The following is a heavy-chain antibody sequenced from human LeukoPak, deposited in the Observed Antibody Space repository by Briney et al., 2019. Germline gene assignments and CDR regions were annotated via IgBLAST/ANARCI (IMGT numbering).Heavy chain of an antibody. CDR3: ASVTMIVVVDAFDI. V-gene: IGHV4-34*01. CDR2: IYYSGST. CDR1: GGSFSGYY. J-gene: IGHJ3*02. D-gene: IGHD3-22*01. Sequence: KPSETLSLTCAVYGGSFSGYYWSWIRQPPGKGLEWIGSIYYSGSTYYNPSLKSRVTISVDTSKNQFSLKLSSVTAADTAVYYCASVTMIVVVDAFDIWGQGTMVTVSS.